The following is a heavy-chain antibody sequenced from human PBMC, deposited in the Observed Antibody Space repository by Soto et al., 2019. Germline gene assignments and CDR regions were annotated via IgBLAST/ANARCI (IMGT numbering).Heavy chain of an antibody. V-gene: IGHV4-39*01. CDR3: ARADGFGVVTPLMDY. Sequence: QLQLQESGPGLVKPSETLSLICTVSGDSISSGRYHWGWIRQPPGKGLEFIATIHYTGNTHYNPSRRSRGTIFVATSKCPFSLRLGSVTAAATAVYDCARADGFGVVTPLMDYWGQGTLVTVSS. D-gene: IGHD3-3*01. J-gene: IGHJ4*02. CDR2: IHYTGNT. CDR1: GDSISSGRYH.